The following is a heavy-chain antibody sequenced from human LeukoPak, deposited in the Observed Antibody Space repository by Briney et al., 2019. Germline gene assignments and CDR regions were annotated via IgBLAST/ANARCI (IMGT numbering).Heavy chain of an antibody. CDR2: IYSGGGT. CDR1: GYTVSNNY. J-gene: IGHJ4*02. CDR3: ARGPSSGY. V-gene: IGHV3-53*01. Sequence: GGSLRLSCAASGYTVSNNYMSWVRQAPGKGLEWVSVIYSGGGTYYAGSVKGRFTISRDNSNNTLYLQMNSLRAEDTAVYYCARGPSSGYWGQGTLVTVSS.